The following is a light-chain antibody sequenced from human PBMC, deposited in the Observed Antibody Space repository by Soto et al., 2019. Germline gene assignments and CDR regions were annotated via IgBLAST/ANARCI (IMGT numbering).Light chain of an antibody. CDR1: STDVGSYNY. CDR3: SSYTSTRTPFV. J-gene: IGLJ1*01. V-gene: IGLV2-14*01. Sequence: QSALTQPASVSGSPGQSITISCTGTSTDVGSYNYVSWYQLHPGKAPKLMISEVSNRPSGVSNRFSGSKSGNTASLTISGLQTEDEADYYCSSYTSTRTPFVFGTGTKLTVL. CDR2: EVS.